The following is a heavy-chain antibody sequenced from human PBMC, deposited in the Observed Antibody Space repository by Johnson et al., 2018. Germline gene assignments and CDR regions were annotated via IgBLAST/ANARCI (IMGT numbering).Heavy chain of an antibody. V-gene: IGHV4-34*01. CDR2: ISHSGRT. Sequence: QVQLQQWGAGLLKPSETLSLTCAVYGGSFSGYYWSWIRQPPGKGLEWIGEISHSGRTNYNPSLKSRVTISVDTSKNQFSLKLSSVTAADTAVYYRARWGSFLRFLEWSTRRDVWGKGTTVTVSS. J-gene: IGHJ6*04. CDR1: GGSFSGYY. D-gene: IGHD3-3*01. CDR3: ARWGSFLRFLEWSTRRDV.